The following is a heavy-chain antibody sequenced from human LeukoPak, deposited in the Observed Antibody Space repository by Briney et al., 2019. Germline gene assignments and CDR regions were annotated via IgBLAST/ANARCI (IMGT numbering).Heavy chain of an antibody. D-gene: IGHD5-12*01. CDR2: ISAYNGNT. CDR3: ARDRVDIVAKAAFDI. CDR1: GYTFTSYG. J-gene: IGHJ3*02. Sequence: ASVKVSCKASGYTFTSYGISWVRQAPGQGLEWMGWISAYNGNTNYAQKLQGRVTMTTDTSTSTAYMELRSLRSDETAVYYCARDRVDIVAKAAFDIWGQGTMVTVSS. V-gene: IGHV1-18*01.